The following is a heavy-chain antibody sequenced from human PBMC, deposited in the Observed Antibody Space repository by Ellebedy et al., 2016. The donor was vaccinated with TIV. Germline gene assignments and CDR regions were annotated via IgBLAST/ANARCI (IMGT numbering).Heavy chain of an antibody. Sequence: ASVKVSCXASGYTFTDYYMHWVRQAPGQGLEWMGWINPDSGGTNYAQKFQGRVTMTRDTSISTAYMELSRLRSDDTAVYYCARGRWLQVDAFDIWGQGTMVTVSS. V-gene: IGHV1-2*02. CDR3: ARGRWLQVDAFDI. CDR1: GYTFTDYY. J-gene: IGHJ3*02. D-gene: IGHD5-24*01. CDR2: INPDSGGT.